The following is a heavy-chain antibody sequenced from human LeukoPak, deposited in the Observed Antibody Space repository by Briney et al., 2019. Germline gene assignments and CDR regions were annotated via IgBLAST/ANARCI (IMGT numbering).Heavy chain of an antibody. CDR3: VRVAPYCGGDCYSRFFDY. Sequence: GGSLRLSCAASGFAFSDHYMDWVRQTPGKGLEWVGRSKNKDNKYTTEYAASVKGRFTISRDESKNSLYLQMNSLTTEDTAVYFCVRVAPYCGGDCYSRFFDYWGQGALVTVSS. V-gene: IGHV3-72*01. CDR1: GFAFSDHY. CDR2: SKNKDNKYTT. J-gene: IGHJ4*02. D-gene: IGHD2-21*01.